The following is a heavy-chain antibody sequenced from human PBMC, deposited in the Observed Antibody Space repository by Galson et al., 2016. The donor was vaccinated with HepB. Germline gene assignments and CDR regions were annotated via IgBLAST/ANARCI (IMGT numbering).Heavy chain of an antibody. J-gene: IGHJ4*02. D-gene: IGHD1-1*01. CDR2: IKPDGSEG. CDR3: ARNER. Sequence: SLRLSCAASGFIFSDSWVTWVRQAPGKGLEWVANIKPDGSEGYYVDSVKGRFTISRDNAQSALYLQMNGLRAEDTAVYYCARNERWGQGTPVTVSS. V-gene: IGHV3-7*03. CDR1: GFIFSDSW.